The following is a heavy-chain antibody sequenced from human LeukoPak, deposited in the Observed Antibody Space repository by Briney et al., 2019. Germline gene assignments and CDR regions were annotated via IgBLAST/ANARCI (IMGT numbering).Heavy chain of an antibody. CDR2: INHSGGT. Sequence: PGGSLRLSCAASGFTFSSYWMSWVRQAPGKGLEWIGEINHSGGTNYNPSLKSRVTISVDRSKNQFSLKLTSVTAADTAVYYCARGTLYAAMDPFHYWGQGTLVTVSS. J-gene: IGHJ4*02. V-gene: IGHV4-34*01. CDR3: ARGTLYAAMDPFHY. D-gene: IGHD5-18*01. CDR1: GFTFSSYW.